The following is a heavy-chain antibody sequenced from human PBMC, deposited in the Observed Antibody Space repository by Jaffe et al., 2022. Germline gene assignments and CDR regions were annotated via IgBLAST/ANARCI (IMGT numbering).Heavy chain of an antibody. CDR3: ARVGEMATTSGYFDY. D-gene: IGHD1-1*01. J-gene: IGHJ4*02. CDR1: GGSISSYY. V-gene: IGHV4-59*01. CDR2: IYYSGST. Sequence: QVQLQESGPGLVKPSETLSLTCTVSGGSISSYYWSWIRQPPGKGLEWIGYIYYSGSTNYNPSLKSRVTISVDTSKNQFSLKLSSVTAADTAVYYCARVGEMATTSGYFDYWGQGTLVTVSS.